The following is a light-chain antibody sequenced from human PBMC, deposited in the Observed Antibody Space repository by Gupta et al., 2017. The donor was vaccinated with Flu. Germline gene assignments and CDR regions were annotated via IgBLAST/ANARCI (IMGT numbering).Light chain of an antibody. J-gene: IGLJ3*02. Sequence: TCTLRSGINVGTYRIYWYQQKPGSPPQYLLSYKSDSDKEQGSGVPSRFSGSKDASANAGILLISGLQSEDEADYYCMIWHSSAWVFGGGTKLTVL. CDR1: SGINVGTYR. CDR3: MIWHSSAWV. V-gene: IGLV5-45*01. CDR2: YKSDSDK.